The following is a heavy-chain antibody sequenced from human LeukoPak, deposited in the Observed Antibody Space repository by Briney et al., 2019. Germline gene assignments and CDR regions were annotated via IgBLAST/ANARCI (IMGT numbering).Heavy chain of an antibody. CDR3: AKDRSLTLPTFERSGYYYY. D-gene: IGHD3-22*01. CDR1: GFAFRSFD. CDR2: ISGSGDTT. Sequence: GGSLRLSCAASGFAFRSFDMSWVRQAPGKGLEWVSSISGSGDTTYYADSVKGRFTISRDNSNNTLYLQMNSLRAEDTALYYCAKDRSLTLPTFERSGYYYYWGQGTLVTVSS. J-gene: IGHJ4*02. V-gene: IGHV3-23*01.